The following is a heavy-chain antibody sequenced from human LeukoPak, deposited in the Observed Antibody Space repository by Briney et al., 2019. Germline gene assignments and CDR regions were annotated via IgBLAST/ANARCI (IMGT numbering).Heavy chain of an antibody. CDR3: ARLAGYCSGGSCYSEYNWFDP. J-gene: IGHJ5*02. CDR1: GLTFSSYE. D-gene: IGHD2-15*01. Sequence: GGSLRLSCAASGLTFSSYEMNWVRQAPGKGLEWVSYISSSGSTIYYADSVKGRFTISRDNAENSLYLQMNNLRAEDTAVYYCARLAGYCSGGSCYSEYNWFDPWGQGTLVTVSS. V-gene: IGHV3-48*03. CDR2: ISSSGSTI.